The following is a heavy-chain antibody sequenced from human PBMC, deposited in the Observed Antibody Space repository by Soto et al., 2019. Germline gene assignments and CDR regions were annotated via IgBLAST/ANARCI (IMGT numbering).Heavy chain of an antibody. CDR3: AREKDSTMGPSFVS. V-gene: IGHV3-33*08. CDR1: GFTFSSYG. CDR2: IWYDGSNK. J-gene: IGHJ4*02. D-gene: IGHD5-18*01. Sequence: QVQMVESGGGVVQPGKSLRLSCAASGFTFSSYGMHWVRQAPGKGLEWVAVIWYDGSNKDYADSVKGRFTISRDNSKNTLYLQINSLRAEDTAVYYCAREKDSTMGPSFVSWGQGTLVTVSS.